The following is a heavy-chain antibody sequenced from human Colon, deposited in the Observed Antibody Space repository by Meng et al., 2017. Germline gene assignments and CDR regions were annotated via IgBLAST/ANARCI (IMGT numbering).Heavy chain of an antibody. CDR3: ARGRDNNGWYGLAD. J-gene: IGHJ4*02. CDR1: GYTFTTYY. CDR2: INPNGGST. Sequence: ASVKVSCKASGYTFTTYYMHWVRQAPGQGLEWMGLINPNGGSTISAQRFQDRVAMTMDTSTSTVYMEVSSLRSEDTAVYYCARGRDNNGWYGLADWGQGT. D-gene: IGHD6-19*01. V-gene: IGHV1-46*01.